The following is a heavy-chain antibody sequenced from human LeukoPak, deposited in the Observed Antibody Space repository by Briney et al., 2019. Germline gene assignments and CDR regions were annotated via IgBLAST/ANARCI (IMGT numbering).Heavy chain of an antibody. CDR1: GFTLSSYD. V-gene: IGHV3-11*03. J-gene: IGHJ3*01. Sequence: MTGGSLRLSCAASGFTLSSYDMTWVRQAPGKGLEWVSYINSSSSYTNYADSVKGRFTISRDNAENSLYLQMNSLRAEDTAVYYCARSIGLRITNLVDVWGQGAMVTVSS. CDR2: INSSSSYT. CDR3: ARSIGLRITNLVDV. D-gene: IGHD3-10*01.